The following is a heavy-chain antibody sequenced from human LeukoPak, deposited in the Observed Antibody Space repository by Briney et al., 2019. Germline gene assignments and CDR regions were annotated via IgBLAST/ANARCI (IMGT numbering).Heavy chain of an antibody. V-gene: IGHV3-23*01. CDR3: AKSSGTYSLWYFDL. CDR2: ISGSGGST. Sequence: GGSLRLSCAASGFTFSSYGMSWVRQTPGKGLEWVSAISGSGGSTYYADSVKGRFTISRDNSKNTLYLQMNSLRAEDTAVYYCAKSSGTYSLWYFDLWGRGTLVTVSS. CDR1: GFTFSSYG. J-gene: IGHJ2*01. D-gene: IGHD1-26*01.